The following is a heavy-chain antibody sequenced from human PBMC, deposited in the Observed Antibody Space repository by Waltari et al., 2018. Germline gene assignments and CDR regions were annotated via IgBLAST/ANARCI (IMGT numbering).Heavy chain of an antibody. CDR3: ARGQWGAAGTQEWYYFDL. J-gene: IGHJ2*01. CDR2: FQDRGKP. V-gene: IGHV4-61*01. Sequence: QVQLRQSGPGVVKLWETLSLNCAVPGGSINPLSYSPWTWTRQPPGKGLEWIGFFQDRGKPKYNTSLKGRVAITIDTSKNQYSLRLTSVTVADTATYYCARGQWGAAGTQEWYYFDLWGRGTLVTVSS. D-gene: IGHD3-3*01. CDR1: GGSINPLSYS.